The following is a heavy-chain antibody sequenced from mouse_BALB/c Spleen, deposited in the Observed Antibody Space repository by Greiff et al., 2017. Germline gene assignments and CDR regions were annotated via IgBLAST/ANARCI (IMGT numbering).Heavy chain of an antibody. Sequence: DVHLVESGGGLVQPGGSLKLSCAASGFTFSSYGMSWVRQTPDKRLELVATINSNGGSTYYPASVKGRFTISRDNAKNTLYLQMSSLKSEDTAMYYCARDKITPYYFDYWGQGTTLTVSS. J-gene: IGHJ2*01. CDR3: ARDKITPYYFDY. V-gene: IGHV5-6-3*01. CDR2: INSNGGST. D-gene: IGHD2-4*01. CDR1: GFTFSSYG.